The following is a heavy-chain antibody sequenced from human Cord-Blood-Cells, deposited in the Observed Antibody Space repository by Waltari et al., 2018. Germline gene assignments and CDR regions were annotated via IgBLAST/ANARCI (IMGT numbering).Heavy chain of an antibody. Sequence: EVQLVESGGGLVQPGGSLRLSCEASGFTFSSYEMNWACQAPGKGLEWVSYISSSGSTIYYADSVKGRFTISRDNAKNSLYLQMNSLRAEDTAVYYCATPTRPYSLDAFDIWGQGTMVTVSS. J-gene: IGHJ3*02. CDR3: ATPTRPYSLDAFDI. CDR2: ISSSGSTI. D-gene: IGHD6-6*01. CDR1: GFTFSSYE. V-gene: IGHV3-48*03.